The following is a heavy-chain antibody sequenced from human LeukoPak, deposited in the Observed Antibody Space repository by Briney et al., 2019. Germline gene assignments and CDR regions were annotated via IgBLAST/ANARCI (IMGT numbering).Heavy chain of an antibody. V-gene: IGHV4-39*07. CDR2: IYYSGST. J-gene: IGHJ5*02. Sequence: PSETLSLTCTVSGGSISSSSYYWGWIRQPPGKGLEWIGSIYYSGSTYYNPSLKSRVTISVDTSKNQFSLKLSSVTAADTAVYYCVRVMITFGGVIVNVPLGFDPWGQGTLVTVSS. D-gene: IGHD3-16*02. CDR3: VRVMITFGGVIVNVPLGFDP. CDR1: GGSISSSSYY.